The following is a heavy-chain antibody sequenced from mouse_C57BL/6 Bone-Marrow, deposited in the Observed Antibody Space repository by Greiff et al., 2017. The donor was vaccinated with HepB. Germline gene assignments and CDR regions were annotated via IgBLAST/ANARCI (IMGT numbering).Heavy chain of an antibody. CDR2: IRLKSDNYAT. V-gene: IGHV6-3*01. Sequence: EVKLVESGGGLVQPGGSMKLSCVASGFTFSNYWMNWVRQSPEKGLEWVAQIRLKSDNYATHYAESVKGRFTISRDDSKSSVYLQMNNLRAEDTGIYYCTGIYYYGSSLAWFAYWGQGTLVTVSA. CDR3: TGIYYYGSSLAWFAY. D-gene: IGHD1-1*01. CDR1: GFTFSNYW. J-gene: IGHJ3*01.